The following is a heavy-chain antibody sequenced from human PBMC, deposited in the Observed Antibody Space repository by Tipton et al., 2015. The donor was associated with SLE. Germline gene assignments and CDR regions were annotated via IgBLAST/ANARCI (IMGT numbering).Heavy chain of an antibody. CDR1: GGTFSNYA. Sequence: QLVQSGPEVKEPGSSVKVSCKASGGTFSNYAISWVRQAPGQGLEWMGGIIPILGTANKAQKFQGRVTITADEATSTAYMELSSLTSEDTAVYYCARGGLGVSYYYYMDVWGKGTTVTVSS. V-gene: IGHV1-69*01. D-gene: IGHD1-26*01. CDR2: IIPILGTA. J-gene: IGHJ6*03. CDR3: ARGGLGVSYYYYMDV.